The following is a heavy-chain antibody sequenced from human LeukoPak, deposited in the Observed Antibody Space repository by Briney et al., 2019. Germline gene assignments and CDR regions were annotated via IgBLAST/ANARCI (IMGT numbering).Heavy chain of an antibody. CDR2: ISWNSGSI. D-gene: IGHD5-18*01. V-gene: IGHV3-9*01. CDR3: AKDSGIPYYYYYYGMDV. J-gene: IGHJ6*02. Sequence: GRSLRLSCAASGFTFDDYAMHWVRQAPGKGLEWVSGISWNSGSIGYADSVKGRFTISRDNAKNSLYLQMNSLRAEDTALYYCAKDSGIPYYYYYYGMDVWGQGPRPPSP. CDR1: GFTFDDYA.